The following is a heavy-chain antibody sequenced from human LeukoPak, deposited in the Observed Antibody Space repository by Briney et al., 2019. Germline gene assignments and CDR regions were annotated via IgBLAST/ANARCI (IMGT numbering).Heavy chain of an antibody. CDR1: GGSISSGDYY. CDR2: IYYSGST. Sequence: SQTLSLTCTVSGGSISSGDYYWSWIRQPPGKGLEWIGYIYYSGSTYYNPSLKSRVTISVDTSKSQLSLKLGSVTAADTAVYYCARVELLWFGELSPDAFDIWGQGTMVTVSS. D-gene: IGHD3-10*01. CDR3: ARVELLWFGELSPDAFDI. J-gene: IGHJ3*02. V-gene: IGHV4-30-4*01.